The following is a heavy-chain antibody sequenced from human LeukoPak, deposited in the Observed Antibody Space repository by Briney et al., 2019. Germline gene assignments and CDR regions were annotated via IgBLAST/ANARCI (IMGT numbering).Heavy chain of an antibody. D-gene: IGHD5-12*01. J-gene: IGHJ4*02. V-gene: IGHV3-23*01. Sequence: GGSLRLSCAASGFTFSSYAMNWVRQAPGKGLEWVSGISGSGGSTYYTDSVKGRFTISRDNSKNTLYVQMNSLRAEDTAMYYCARGRYSGTTYYFDYWGQGTLVTVSS. CDR2: ISGSGGST. CDR1: GFTFSSYA. CDR3: ARGRYSGTTYYFDY.